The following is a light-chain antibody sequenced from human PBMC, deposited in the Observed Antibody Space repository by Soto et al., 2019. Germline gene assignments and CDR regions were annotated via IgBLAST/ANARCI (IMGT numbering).Light chain of an antibody. CDR3: QQYNNWPPTWT. CDR2: GVS. J-gene: IGKJ1*01. V-gene: IGKV3-15*01. Sequence: EILMTQSPATLSVSPGERATLSCRASQSVSSNLAWYQQKPGQAPRLLIYGVSTRATDIPARFSGSGSGTEFTLTISGLQSEDFAVYYCQQYNNWPPTWTFGQGTKVDI. CDR1: QSVSSN.